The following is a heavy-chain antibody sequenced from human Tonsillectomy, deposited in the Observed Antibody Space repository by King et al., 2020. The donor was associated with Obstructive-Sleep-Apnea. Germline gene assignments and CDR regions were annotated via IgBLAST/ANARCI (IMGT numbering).Heavy chain of an antibody. CDR2: IYWDDGN. J-gene: IGHJ4*02. Sequence: TLKESGPTLVKPTQTLTLTCTFSGFSLTTTQMGVGWIRQPPGKAREGLALIYWDDGNRYNPSLKTKLTITKDNSRNQVVLTMTNMDPVDTATYYCAHPNSGYFSYFDYWGPGTLVTVSS. CDR3: AHPNSGYFSYFDY. CDR1: GFSLTTTQMG. D-gene: IGHD3-22*01. V-gene: IGHV2-5*02.